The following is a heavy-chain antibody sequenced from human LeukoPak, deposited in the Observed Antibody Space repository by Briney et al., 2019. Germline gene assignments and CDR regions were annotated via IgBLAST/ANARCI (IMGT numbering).Heavy chain of an antibody. CDR3: ARDRAIFGVVQNQALDY. J-gene: IGHJ4*02. D-gene: IGHD3-3*01. CDR1: GFTFSSYA. V-gene: IGHV3-30-3*01. Sequence: PGGSLRLSCAASGFTFSSYAMHWVRQAPGKGLEWVAVISYDGSNKYYADSVKGRFTISRDNSKNTLYLQMNSLRAEDTAVYYCARDRAIFGVVQNQALDYWGQGTLVTVSS. CDR2: ISYDGSNK.